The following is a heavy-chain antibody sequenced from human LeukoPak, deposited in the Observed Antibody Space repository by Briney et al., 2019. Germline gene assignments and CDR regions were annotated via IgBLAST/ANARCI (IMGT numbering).Heavy chain of an antibody. CDR3: ARRSVVAATPFDY. CDR2: ISWNSGSI. V-gene: IGHV3-9*03. D-gene: IGHD2-15*01. CDR1: GFTFDDYA. Sequence: PGRSLRLSCAASGFTFDDYAMHWVRQAPGKGLEWVSGISWNSGSIGYADSVKGRFTISRDNAKNSLYLQMNSLRAEDMALYYCARRSVVAATPFDYWGQGTLVTVSS. J-gene: IGHJ4*02.